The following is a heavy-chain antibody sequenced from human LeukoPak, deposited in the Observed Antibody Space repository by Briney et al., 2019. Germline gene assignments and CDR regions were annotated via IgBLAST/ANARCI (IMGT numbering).Heavy chain of an antibody. Sequence: PSETLSLTCTVSGGSISSYYWSWIRQPPGKGLEWIGEINHSGSTNYNPSLKSRVTISVDTSKNQFSLKLSSVTAADTAVYYCARAFLTGYYKGGTFDYWGQGTLVTVSS. CDR2: INHSGST. D-gene: IGHD3-9*01. J-gene: IGHJ4*02. V-gene: IGHV4-34*01. CDR1: GGSISSYY. CDR3: ARAFLTGYYKGGTFDY.